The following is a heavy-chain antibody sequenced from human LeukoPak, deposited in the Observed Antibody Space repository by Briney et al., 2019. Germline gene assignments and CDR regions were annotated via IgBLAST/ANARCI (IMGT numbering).Heavy chain of an antibody. CDR1: GFTFSSYS. V-gene: IGHV3-21*01. J-gene: IGHJ1*01. CDR3: ARDRVGATTLQH. CDR2: ISSSSSYI. Sequence: GGSLRLSCAASGFTFSSYSMNWVRQAPGKGLEWVSSISSSSSYIYYADSVKGRFTISRDNAKNSLYLQMNSLRAEDTAVYYCARDRVGATTLQHWGQGTLVTVSS. D-gene: IGHD1-26*01.